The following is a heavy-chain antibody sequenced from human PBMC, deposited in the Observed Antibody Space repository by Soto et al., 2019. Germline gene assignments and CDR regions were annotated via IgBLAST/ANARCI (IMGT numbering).Heavy chain of an antibody. Sequence: QVQLVQSGPEVKKPGSSVKVSCKASGGTFTSYAISWVRQAPGQGLEWMGGIIPISGTGYYAQKFQGRVTITVDESTSTAYTELSSLRSEETAFYYCARVRAAAGTEWFDPWGQGTLVPV. CDR1: GGTFTSYA. J-gene: IGHJ5*02. D-gene: IGHD6-13*01. CDR2: IIPISGTG. V-gene: IGHV1-69*01. CDR3: ARVRAAAGTEWFDP.